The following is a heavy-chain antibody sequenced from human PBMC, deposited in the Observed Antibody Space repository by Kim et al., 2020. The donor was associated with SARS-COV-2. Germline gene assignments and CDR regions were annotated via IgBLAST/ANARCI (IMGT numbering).Heavy chain of an antibody. D-gene: IGHD2-2*02. J-gene: IGHJ4*02. V-gene: IGHV3-30*18. CDR2: ISYDGSNK. Sequence: GGSLRLSCAASGFTFSSYGMHWVRQAPGKGLEWVAVISYDGSNKYYADSVKGRFTISRDNSKNTLYLQMNSLRAEDTAVYYCAKDLWRYCSSTSCYTPGDWGQGTLVTVSS. CDR1: GFTFSSYG. CDR3: AKDLWRYCSSTSCYTPGD.